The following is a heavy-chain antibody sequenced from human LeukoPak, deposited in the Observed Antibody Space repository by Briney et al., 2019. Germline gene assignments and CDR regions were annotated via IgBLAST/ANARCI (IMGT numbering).Heavy chain of an antibody. CDR2: LSGSGGST. V-gene: IGHV3-23*01. CDR3: AKGFTKTIAATDY. D-gene: IGHD6-13*01. CDR1: GFTFSSHA. J-gene: IGHJ4*02. Sequence: GGSLRLSCAASGFTFSSHAMSWVRQAPGKGLEWVSALSGSGGSTYYADSVKGRFTISRDNSKNTLYLQMNSLRAEDTAVYYCAKGFTKTIAATDYWGQGTLVTVSS.